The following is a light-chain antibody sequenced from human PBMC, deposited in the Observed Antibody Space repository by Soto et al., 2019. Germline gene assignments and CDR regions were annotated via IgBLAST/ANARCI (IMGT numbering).Light chain of an antibody. CDR2: GAS. Sequence: ESVWTPYPGTLSLSHGEGATLSCRASQSISSNFLAWYQQKRGQAPRLLIHGASNRATGIPDRFSGSGSGTDFTLTITRLEPEDFAVYYCQQYGGSPRTFGQGTKVDIK. CDR1: QSISSNF. V-gene: IGKV3-20*01. J-gene: IGKJ1*01. CDR3: QQYGGSPRT.